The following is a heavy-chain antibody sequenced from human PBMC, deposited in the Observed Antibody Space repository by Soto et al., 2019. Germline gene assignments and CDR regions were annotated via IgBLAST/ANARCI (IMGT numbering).Heavy chain of an antibody. V-gene: IGHV3-15*07. D-gene: IGHD5-18*01. CDR2: IKSESAGGTT. Sequence: GGCLGLSCAVSGFTLSDDWMNWVRQAPGKGPEWVGLIKSESAGGTTEYAAPVKGRFTISRDDSENTLYLQMNSLETEDTAVYYCSHGYTQYFESWGQGTLVTVSS. CDR1: GFTLSDDW. J-gene: IGHJ4*02. CDR3: SHGYTQYFES.